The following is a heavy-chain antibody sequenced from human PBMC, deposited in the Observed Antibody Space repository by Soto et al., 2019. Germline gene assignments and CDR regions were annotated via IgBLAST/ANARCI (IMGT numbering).Heavy chain of an antibody. CDR3: TRPATAFSPAFDI. CDR2: IQPGDFDT. Sequence: PGESLKICCKGSGYSFSSYWIAWVRQMPGKGLEWMGIIQPGDFDTRYSPSFQGQVTISADKSINTAYLQWRSLKASDTAMYYCTRPATAFSPAFDIWGQGTMVTVSS. J-gene: IGHJ3*02. V-gene: IGHV5-51*01. CDR1: GYSFSSYW.